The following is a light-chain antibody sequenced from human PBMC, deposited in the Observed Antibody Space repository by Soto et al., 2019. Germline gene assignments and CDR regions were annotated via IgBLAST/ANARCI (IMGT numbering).Light chain of an antibody. CDR3: QQYNNWPPCT. Sequence: EIVMTQSPATLSVSPGERATLSCRASQSVSSNLAWYQQKPGQAPRLLIYCASTRATGIPARFSGSGSRTEFTLTISSLQSEDFAVYYCQQYNNWPPCTFGQGTRLEIK. J-gene: IGKJ5*01. V-gene: IGKV3-15*01. CDR2: CAS. CDR1: QSVSSN.